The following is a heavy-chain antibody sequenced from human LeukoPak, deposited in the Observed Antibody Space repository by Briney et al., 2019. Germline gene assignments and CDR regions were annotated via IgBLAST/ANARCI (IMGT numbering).Heavy chain of an antibody. Sequence: GASVKVSCKASGGTFSSYAISWVRQAPGQGLEWMGGIIPIFGTANYAQKSQGRVTITADESTSTAYMELSSLRSEDTAVYYCARDYIAAAGTFPPGAFDIWGQGTMVTVSS. D-gene: IGHD6-13*01. J-gene: IGHJ3*02. CDR3: ARDYIAAAGTFPPGAFDI. CDR2: IIPIFGTA. V-gene: IGHV1-69*13. CDR1: GGTFSSYA.